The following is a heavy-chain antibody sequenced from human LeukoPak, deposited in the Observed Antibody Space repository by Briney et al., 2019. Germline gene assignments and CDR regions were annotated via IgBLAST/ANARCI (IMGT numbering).Heavy chain of an antibody. V-gene: IGHV4-59*01. Sequence: SETLSLTCTVSGGSISSYYWSWIRQPPGKGLEWIGYIYYSGRTNYNPSLKSRVTISVDTSKNQFSLKLSSVTAADTAVYYCARAEGATTSWFDPWGQGTLVTVSS. D-gene: IGHD1-26*01. CDR2: IYYSGRT. CDR1: GGSISSYY. CDR3: ARAEGATTSWFDP. J-gene: IGHJ5*02.